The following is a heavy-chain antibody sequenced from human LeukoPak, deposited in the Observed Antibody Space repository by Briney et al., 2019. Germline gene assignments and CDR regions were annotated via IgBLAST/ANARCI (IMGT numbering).Heavy chain of an antibody. V-gene: IGHV3-23*01. Sequence: GGSLRLSCAASGLTFSTYGMNWVRQAPGKGLEWVSAITGSGGNKYYADSVKGGFTVSRDNSKNTLFLQMKSLRADDTAVYYCAKVRSPTVVTQLNAFDIWGQGTMVTVSS. CDR1: GLTFSTYG. CDR2: ITGSGGNK. J-gene: IGHJ3*02. D-gene: IGHD4-23*01. CDR3: AKVRSPTVVTQLNAFDI.